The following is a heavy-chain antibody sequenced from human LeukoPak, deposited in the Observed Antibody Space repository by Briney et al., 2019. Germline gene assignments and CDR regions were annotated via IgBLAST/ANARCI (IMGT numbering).Heavy chain of an antibody. CDR2: ISSSSGYI. J-gene: IGHJ5*02. V-gene: IGHV3-21*01. CDR1: GFTFSSYS. CDR3: ARDIVVVPAAIEAHNWFDP. Sequence: GGSLRLSCAAAGFTFSSYSMNWVRQAPGKGLEGVSSISSSSGYIYYADSAKGRFTISRDNAKNSLYLQMNSLRAEDTAVYYCARDIVVVPAAIEAHNWFDPWGQGTLVTVSS. D-gene: IGHD2-2*01.